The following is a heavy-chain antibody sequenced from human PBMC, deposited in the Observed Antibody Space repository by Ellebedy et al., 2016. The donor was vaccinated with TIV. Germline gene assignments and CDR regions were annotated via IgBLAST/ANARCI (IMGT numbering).Heavy chain of an antibody. J-gene: IGHJ5*02. D-gene: IGHD3-3*01. CDR3: AKFWHFEGSWFDP. CDR1: GTNFAGYA. CDR2: VGVTGETT. V-gene: IGHV3-23*01. Sequence: GGSLRLXCVASGTNFAGYAMSWVRQAPGKGLEWISTVGVTGETTYYADSVKGRFIISRDDSKESLYLQMRGLTAEDTAVYFCAKFWHFEGSWFDPWGQGVLVSVSS.